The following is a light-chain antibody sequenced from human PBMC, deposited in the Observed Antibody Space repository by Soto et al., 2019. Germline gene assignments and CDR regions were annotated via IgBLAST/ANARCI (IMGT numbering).Light chain of an antibody. CDR2: GAS. Sequence: EIVLTQSPGTLSLSPGERATLSCRASQSVSSSYLAWYQQKPGQAPRLLIYGASSRATGIPDRFSGSGSGTDFTLTISRLEPEDFAVYYCQQYGSPCTFGQGTKVEIK. CDR1: QSVSSSY. V-gene: IGKV3-20*01. J-gene: IGKJ1*01. CDR3: QQYGSPCT.